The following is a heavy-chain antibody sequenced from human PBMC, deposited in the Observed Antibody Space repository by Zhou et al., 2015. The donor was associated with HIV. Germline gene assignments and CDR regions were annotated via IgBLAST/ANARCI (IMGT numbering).Heavy chain of an antibody. J-gene: IGHJ6*03. CDR2: IRSKTYGGTG. Sequence: EVQLVESGRGLVQPGRSLRLSCTGSGFTFGDYALNWFRQAPGKGLEWVGLIRSKTYGGTGEYAASVKDRFTISRDDSKNIAYLQMNSLKTEDTAVYYCSAMAPYYYYMDVWGRGTTVTVSS. D-gene: IGHD5-18*01. CDR3: SAMAPYYYYMDV. CDR1: GFTFGDYA. V-gene: IGHV3-49*03.